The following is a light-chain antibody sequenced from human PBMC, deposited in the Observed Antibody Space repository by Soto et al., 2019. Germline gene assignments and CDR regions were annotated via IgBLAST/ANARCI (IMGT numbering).Light chain of an antibody. CDR2: PTS. CDR3: QQSYNTPPT. V-gene: IGKV1-39*01. Sequence: DIQMTQSPSSLSASVGDRVTITCRASQNIDIYLNWYQQRPGKAPNLLICPTSSSQGGVPSRFSGSGSGTDFTLTISNLQPEDFATYYCQQSYNTPPTFGQGTKVEIK. CDR1: QNIDIY. J-gene: IGKJ1*01.